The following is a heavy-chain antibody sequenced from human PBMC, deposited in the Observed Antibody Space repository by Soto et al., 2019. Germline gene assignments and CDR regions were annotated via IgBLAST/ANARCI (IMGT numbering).Heavy chain of an antibody. Sequence: QVQLQESGPGLVKPSETLSLTCTVSNGSISGYYWTWIRQPPGKGLEWIGNGYYTGTTRYNPSLKMRVTISVDTSKNRISLKLSSVTAADTAFYYCARLGGYYQSLDTWGQGTLVTVSS. D-gene: IGHD3-22*01. CDR1: NGSISGYY. V-gene: IGHV4-59*08. CDR3: ARLGGYYQSLDT. CDR2: GYYTGTT. J-gene: IGHJ5*02.